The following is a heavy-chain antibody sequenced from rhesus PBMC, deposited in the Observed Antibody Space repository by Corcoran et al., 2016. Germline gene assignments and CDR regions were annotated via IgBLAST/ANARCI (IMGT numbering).Heavy chain of an antibody. J-gene: IGHJ4*01. CDR1: GYTFRSYG. D-gene: IGHD1-44*02. CDR2: INSGGGST. Sequence: EVQLVETGGGLVQPGGSLQLSCAASGYTFRSYGMSGVRQAPGKGLELVSAINSGGGSTYYADSVKGRFTISRDNSKNTLSLQMNSLRAEDTAVYYCAKQEQGYYFDYWGQGVLVTVSS. V-gene: IGHV3S5*01. CDR3: AKQEQGYYFDY.